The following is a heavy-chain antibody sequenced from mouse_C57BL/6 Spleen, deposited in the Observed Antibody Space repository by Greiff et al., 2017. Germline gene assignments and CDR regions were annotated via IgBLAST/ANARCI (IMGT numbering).Heavy chain of an antibody. Sequence: EVQRVESGGGLVKPGGSLKLSCAASRFTFSDYGMHWVRQAPEKGLEWVAYISSGSSTIYYADTVKGRFTISRDNAKNTLFLQMTSLRSEDTAMYYCARGYYGSSEAWFAYWGQGTLVTVSA. J-gene: IGHJ3*01. CDR1: RFTFSDYG. V-gene: IGHV5-17*01. D-gene: IGHD1-1*01. CDR3: ARGYYGSSEAWFAY. CDR2: ISSGSSTI.